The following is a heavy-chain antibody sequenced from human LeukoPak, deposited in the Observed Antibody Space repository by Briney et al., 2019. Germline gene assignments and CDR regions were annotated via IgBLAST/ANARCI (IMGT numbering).Heavy chain of an antibody. J-gene: IGHJ6*02. CDR3: AREGWDTVTRVPLDV. CDR2: INQDESEK. V-gene: IGHV3-7*01. D-gene: IGHD4-17*01. Sequence: GGSLRLSCATSGFIFSRYWMSWVRQAPGKGLEWVANINQDESEKNYVDSVKGRFTISRDNAKNSLYLQMSSLRAEDTAVYYCAREGWDTVTRVPLDVWGQGTTVTVSS. CDR1: GFIFSRYW.